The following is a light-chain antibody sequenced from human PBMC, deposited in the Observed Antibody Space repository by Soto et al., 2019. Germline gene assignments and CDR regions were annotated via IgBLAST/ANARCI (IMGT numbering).Light chain of an antibody. J-gene: IGKJ2*01. CDR3: QQYVSSPMST. Sequence: EIVLTQSPGTLSLSPGERATLSCRASQSVSATYLAWYQQKPGQAPRLLIYGASNRATGIPDRFTVSGSGTVFTLTISRLERVDFAVYFCQQYVSSPMSTFGQGTKLEIK. CDR1: QSVSATY. V-gene: IGKV3-20*01. CDR2: GAS.